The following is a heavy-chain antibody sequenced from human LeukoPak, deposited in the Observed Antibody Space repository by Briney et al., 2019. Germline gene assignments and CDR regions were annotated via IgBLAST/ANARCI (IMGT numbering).Heavy chain of an antibody. V-gene: IGHV4-59*12. Sequence: SETLSLTCTVSGGSISSYYWNWIRQPPGKGLEWIGYIYYSGTTNYNPSLKSRVTMSVDTSKNQFSLKLSSVTAADTAVYYCARAAGRDTTSGLDFDYWGQGILVTVSS. D-gene: IGHD1-26*01. CDR2: IYYSGTT. J-gene: IGHJ4*02. CDR1: GGSISSYY. CDR3: ARAAGRDTTSGLDFDY.